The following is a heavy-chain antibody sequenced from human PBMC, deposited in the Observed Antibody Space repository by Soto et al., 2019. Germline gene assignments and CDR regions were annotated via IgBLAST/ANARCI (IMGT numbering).Heavy chain of an antibody. Sequence: SATQSITCIVSGESISSSSYYWGWIRQPPGKGLEWIGSIYYSGRTYYNPSFKSRVTISIDTSKNQFSLKLSSVTATDTAVYYCARQRTTVVTQAYFDHWGQGALVTVS. CDR2: IYYSGRT. D-gene: IGHD2-21*02. V-gene: IGHV4-39*01. J-gene: IGHJ4*02. CDR3: ARQRTTVVTQAYFDH. CDR1: GESISSSSYY.